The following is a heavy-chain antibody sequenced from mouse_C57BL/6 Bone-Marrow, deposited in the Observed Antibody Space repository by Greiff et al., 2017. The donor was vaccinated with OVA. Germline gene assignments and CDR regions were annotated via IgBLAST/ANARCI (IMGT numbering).Heavy chain of an antibody. Sequence: EVMLVESGGGLVKPGGSLKLSCAASGFTFSDYGMHWVRQAPEKGLEWVAYISSGSSTVYYADTVKGRFTISRDNAKNTLFMQMTSLRSEDTAMYYCASCYGSSYPWDFDVWGTGTTVTVSS. V-gene: IGHV5-17*01. CDR2: ISSGSSTV. CDR3: ASCYGSSYPWDFDV. D-gene: IGHD1-1*01. J-gene: IGHJ1*03. CDR1: GFTFSDYG.